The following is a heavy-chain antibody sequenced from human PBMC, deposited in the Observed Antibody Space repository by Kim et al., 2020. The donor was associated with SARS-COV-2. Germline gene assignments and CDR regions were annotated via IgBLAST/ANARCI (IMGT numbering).Heavy chain of an antibody. Sequence: SETLSLTCTVSGGSISSYYWSWIRQPPGKGLEWIGYIYYSGSTNYNPSLKSRVTISVDTSKNQFSLKLSSVTAADTAVYYCAREDGYYDILTGYSRLGFDYWGQGTLVTVSS. CDR3: AREDGYYDILTGYSRLGFDY. D-gene: IGHD3-9*01. J-gene: IGHJ4*02. CDR2: IYYSGST. CDR1: GGSISSYY. V-gene: IGHV4-59*01.